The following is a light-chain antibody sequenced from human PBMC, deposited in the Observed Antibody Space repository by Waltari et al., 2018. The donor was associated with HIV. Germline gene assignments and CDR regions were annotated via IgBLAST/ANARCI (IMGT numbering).Light chain of an antibody. J-gene: IGKJ1*01. CDR2: GAS. CDR1: QSVSSN. V-gene: IGKV3-15*01. CDR3: QQYNNWLQRT. Sequence: ERVMTQSPATLSVSPGERATLSCRASQSVSSNLAWYQQKPGQAPRLLIYGASTRATGIPASFSGSGSGTEFTLTISSLQSEDFAVYYCQQYNNWLQRTFGQGTKVEIK.